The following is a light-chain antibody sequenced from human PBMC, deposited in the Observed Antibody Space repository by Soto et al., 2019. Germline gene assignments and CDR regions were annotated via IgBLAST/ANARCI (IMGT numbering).Light chain of an antibody. V-gene: IGKV3-11*01. CDR2: DAS. CDR1: QSVSSY. CDR3: QQRSNWPRLT. Sequence: EIVLTQSPATLSLSPGERDTLSCRASQSVSSYLAWYQQKPGQAPRLLIYDASNRATGIPARFSGSGSGTDFTLTISSLEPEDFAVYYCQQRSNWPRLTFGGGTKVDI. J-gene: IGKJ4*01.